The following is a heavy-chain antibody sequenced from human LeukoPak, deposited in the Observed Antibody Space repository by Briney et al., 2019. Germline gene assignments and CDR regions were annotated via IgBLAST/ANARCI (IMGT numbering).Heavy chain of an antibody. Sequence: SETLSLTCTVSGGSISTYYWSWIRQPAGKGLEWIGYIYYSGSTNYNPSLKSRVTISVDTSKNQFSLKLSSVTAADTAVYYCARMGNPATVTTDYWGQGTLVTVSS. V-gene: IGHV4-59*08. CDR1: GGSISTYY. D-gene: IGHD4-17*01. J-gene: IGHJ4*02. CDR3: ARMGNPATVTTDY. CDR2: IYYSGST.